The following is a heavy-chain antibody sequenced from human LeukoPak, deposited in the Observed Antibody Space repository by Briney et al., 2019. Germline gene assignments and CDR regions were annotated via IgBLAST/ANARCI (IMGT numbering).Heavy chain of an antibody. D-gene: IGHD4-23*01. V-gene: IGHV1-69*04. J-gene: IGHJ5*02. CDR2: IIPIFGIA. CDR1: GGTFSSYA. Sequence: ASVKVSCKASGGTFSSYAISWVRQAAGQGLEWMGRIIPIFGIANYAQKFQGRVTITADKSTSTDYMELSSLRSEDPAVDSCVRGGGNGYNNWFDPWGQGTLVTVSS. CDR3: VRGGGNGYNNWFDP.